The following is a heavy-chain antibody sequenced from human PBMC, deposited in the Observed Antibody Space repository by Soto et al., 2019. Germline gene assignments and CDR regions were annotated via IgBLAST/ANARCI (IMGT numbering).Heavy chain of an antibody. CDR1: GYTFTSYG. CDR3: ARDGEWADTYCAGDCYSGAFDI. J-gene: IGHJ3*02. V-gene: IGHV1-18*01. D-gene: IGHD2-21*02. CDR2: ISAYNGNT. Sequence: ASVKVSCKASGYTFTSYGISWVRQAPGQGLEWMGWISAYNGNTNYAQKLQGRVTMTTDTSTSTAYMELRSLRSDDTAVYYCARDGEWADTYCAGDCYSGAFDIWGQGTMVTVSS.